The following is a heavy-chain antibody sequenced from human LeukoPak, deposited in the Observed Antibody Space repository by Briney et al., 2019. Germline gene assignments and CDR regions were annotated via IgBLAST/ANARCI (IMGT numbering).Heavy chain of an antibody. CDR1: GASISSGDYY. J-gene: IGHJ6*03. V-gene: IGHV4-30-2*01. D-gene: IGHD2-2*02. Sequence: PSETLSLTCTVSGASISSGDYYWTWIGQPPGKGLEWIGYIYDSGRTDFNPSLKSRVTISVDRSKNQFSLKLSSVTAADTAVYYCARAYCSGTSCYMGGYYYYYMDVWGKGTTVTVSS. CDR2: IYDSGRT. CDR3: ARAYCSGTSCYMGGYYYYYMDV.